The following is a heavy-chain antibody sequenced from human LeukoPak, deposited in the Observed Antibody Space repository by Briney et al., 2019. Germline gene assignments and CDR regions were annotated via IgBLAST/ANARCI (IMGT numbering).Heavy chain of an antibody. Sequence: GGSLRLSCAASGFTFSSSAMSWVRQAPGKGLEWVSAISGSGGSTYYADSVKGRFTISRDNSKNTLYLQMNTLRAEDTAVYYCAKGDYSNYFDYWGQGTLVTVSS. J-gene: IGHJ4*02. V-gene: IGHV3-23*01. D-gene: IGHD4-11*01. CDR3: AKGDYSNYFDY. CDR1: GFTFSSSA. CDR2: ISGSGGST.